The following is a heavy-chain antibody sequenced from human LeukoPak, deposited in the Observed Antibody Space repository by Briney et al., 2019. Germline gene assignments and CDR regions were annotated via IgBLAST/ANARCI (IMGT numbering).Heavy chain of an antibody. CDR1: GYTFTSYG. CDR3: ARDTSWFDP. CDR2: ISAYNGNT. V-gene: IGHV1-18*01. Sequence: GASVKVSCKASGYTFTSYGISWVRQAPGQGLEWMGWISAYNGNTNYAQKFQGRVTMTRDTSISTAYMELSRLRSDDTAVYYCARDTSWFDPWGQGTLVTVSS. J-gene: IGHJ5*02. D-gene: IGHD2-2*01.